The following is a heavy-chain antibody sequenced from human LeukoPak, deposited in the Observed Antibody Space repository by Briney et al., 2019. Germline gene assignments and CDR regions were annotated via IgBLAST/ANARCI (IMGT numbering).Heavy chain of an antibody. Sequence: GGSLRLSCVGSGFAFNSYTITWVRQAPGKGLEWVSSITSTSAYRQYADSVRGRFTISRDNAKNSLYLQMNSLRAEDTAVYHCARITAGATTLNYYYYFMDVWGKGTTVTVSS. CDR2: ITSTSAYR. V-gene: IGHV3-21*01. CDR1: GFAFNSYT. CDR3: ARITAGATTLNYYYYFMDV. D-gene: IGHD1-26*01. J-gene: IGHJ6*03.